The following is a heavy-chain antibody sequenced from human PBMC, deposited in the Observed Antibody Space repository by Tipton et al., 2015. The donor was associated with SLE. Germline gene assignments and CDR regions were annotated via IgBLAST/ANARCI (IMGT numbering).Heavy chain of an antibody. D-gene: IGHD3-3*01. CDR2: IYHSGST. CDR3: ARGSITSFGVVITPTDY. V-gene: IGHV4-38-2*02. Sequence: TLSLTCTVSGYSISSGYYWGWIRQPPGKGLEWIGSIYHSGSTYYNPSLKSQVTISVDTSENQFSLKLSSVSAADTAVYYCARGSITSFGVVITPTDYWGQGTLVTVSS. CDR1: GYSISSGYY. J-gene: IGHJ4*02.